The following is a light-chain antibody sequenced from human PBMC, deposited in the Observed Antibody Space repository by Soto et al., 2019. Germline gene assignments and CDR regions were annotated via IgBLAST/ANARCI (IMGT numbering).Light chain of an antibody. J-gene: IGLJ3*02. Sequence: QSALTQPPSASGSPGQSVTISCTGTSSDIGGYDYVSWYQQHPGKAPKLIIYEVSKRPSGVPDRFSGSKSGNTASLTVSGLQAEEEADYYCSSYAGSSNLVFAGGTKVTVL. V-gene: IGLV2-8*01. CDR1: SSDIGGYDY. CDR3: SSYAGSSNLV. CDR2: EVS.